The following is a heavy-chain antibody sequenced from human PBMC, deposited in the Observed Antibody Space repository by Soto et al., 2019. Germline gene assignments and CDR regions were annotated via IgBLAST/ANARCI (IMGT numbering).Heavy chain of an antibody. V-gene: IGHV3-30-3*01. Sequence: QVQLVESGGGVVQPGGSLRLSCAASGFTFSSYAMHWVRQAPGKGLEWVAVISYDGSNKYYADSVKGRFTISRDNSKNTLYLQMNSLRAEDTAVYYCARTPRGQWELPYYYYGMDVWGQGTTVTVSS. D-gene: IGHD1-26*01. J-gene: IGHJ6*02. CDR3: ARTPRGQWELPYYYYGMDV. CDR1: GFTFSSYA. CDR2: ISYDGSNK.